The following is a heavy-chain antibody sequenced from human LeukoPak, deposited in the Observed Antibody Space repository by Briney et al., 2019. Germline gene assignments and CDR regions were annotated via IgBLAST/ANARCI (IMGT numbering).Heavy chain of an antibody. V-gene: IGHV3-30*18. D-gene: IGHD6-13*01. CDR1: GFTFSSYD. CDR2: ISYDGSNK. J-gene: IGHJ3*02. CDR3: AKDHGGIAI. Sequence: GSLRLSCAASGFTFSSYDMHWVRQAPGKGLEWVAVISYDGSNKYYADSVKGRFTISRDNSKNTLYLQMNSLRAEDTAVYYCAKDHGGIAIWGQGTMVTVSS.